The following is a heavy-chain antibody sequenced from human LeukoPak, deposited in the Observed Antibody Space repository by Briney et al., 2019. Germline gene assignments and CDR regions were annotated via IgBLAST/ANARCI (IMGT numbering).Heavy chain of an antibody. D-gene: IGHD6-19*01. V-gene: IGHV3-30*18. Sequence: PGGSLRLSCAASGFTFSSYAMHWVRQAPGRGLEWVADISYDGSKKYYADSVKGRFTISRDDSKNTLYLQMNFLRAEDTAVYYCAKDRVEGKQWLAQFDYWGQGTLVTVSS. J-gene: IGHJ4*02. CDR2: ISYDGSKK. CDR3: AKDRVEGKQWLAQFDY. CDR1: GFTFSSYA.